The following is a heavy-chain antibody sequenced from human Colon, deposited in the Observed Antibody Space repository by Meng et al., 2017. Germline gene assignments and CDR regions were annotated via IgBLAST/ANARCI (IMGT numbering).Heavy chain of an antibody. CDR3: ARGYYDSSGYGYWYFDL. CDR2: IYYSGST. D-gene: IGHD3-22*01. CDR1: GGSISRSDDY. J-gene: IGHJ2*01. V-gene: IGHV4-30-4*01. Sequence: QRADCGPGLVKPAQPLSLTFTVSGGSISRSDDYWSSIRQTPVKGLEWIGYIYYSGSTYYNPSLKSRVTISVDTSKNQFSLKLSSVTAADTAVYYCARGYYDSSGYGYWYFDLWGRGTLVTVSS.